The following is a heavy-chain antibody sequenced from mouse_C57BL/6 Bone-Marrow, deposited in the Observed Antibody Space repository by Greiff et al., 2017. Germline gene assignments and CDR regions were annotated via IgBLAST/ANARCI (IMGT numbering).Heavy chain of an antibody. V-gene: IGHV1-39*01. Sequence: EVQLVESGPELVKPGASVKISCKASGYSFTDYNMNWVKQSKGKSLEWIGVINPNYGTTSYNQKFKGKATLTVDQSSSTAYMQLNSLTSEDSAVYYCARGNYGSSLFDYWGQGTTLTVSS. D-gene: IGHD1-1*01. J-gene: IGHJ2*01. CDR1: GYSFTDYN. CDR2: INPNYGTT. CDR3: ARGNYGSSLFDY.